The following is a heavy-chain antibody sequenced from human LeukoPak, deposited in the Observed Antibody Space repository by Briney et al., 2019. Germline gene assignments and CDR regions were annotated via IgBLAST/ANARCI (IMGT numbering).Heavy chain of an antibody. CDR2: IKQDGSEK. Sequence: GGSLRLSCTASGFTFSSYWMSWVRQAPGKGLEWVANIKQDGSEKYYVDSVKGRFTISRDNAKNSLYLQMNSLRAEDTAVYYCATVLQLKTRTYCSSTSCSTYYFDYWGQGTLVTVSS. V-gene: IGHV3-7*01. CDR3: ATVLQLKTRTYCSSTSCSTYYFDY. CDR1: GFTFSSYW. J-gene: IGHJ4*02. D-gene: IGHD2-2*02.